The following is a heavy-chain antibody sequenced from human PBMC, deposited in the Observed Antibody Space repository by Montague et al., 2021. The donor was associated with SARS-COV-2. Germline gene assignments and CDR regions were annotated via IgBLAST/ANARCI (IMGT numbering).Heavy chain of an antibody. CDR1: GDSISNYY. V-gene: IGHV4-59*12. Sequence: SETLSLTCTVSGDSISNYYWSWIRQPPGKGLEWIGYIYYSGSTTYNPSFKSRVTMSVDTSTNQFSLKLSSVTAADTAVYYCARGARQGYGFRLGSFDSWGQGTLVTVSS. CDR3: ARGARQGYGFRLGSFDS. J-gene: IGHJ4*02. CDR2: IYYSGST. D-gene: IGHD3-10*01.